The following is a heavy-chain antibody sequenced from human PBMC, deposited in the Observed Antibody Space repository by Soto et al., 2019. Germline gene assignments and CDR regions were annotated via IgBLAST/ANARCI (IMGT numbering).Heavy chain of an antibody. CDR1: GGTFSSYA. Sequence: HVQLVQSGAEVKKPGSSVKVSCKASGGTFSSYAISWVRQAPGQGLEWMGGIIPIFGTANYAQKFQGRVTITADNSTSTAYRELSSLRSEDTAVYYCARTYSSPFKLADPIDPWGQGTLVTVSS. V-gene: IGHV1-69*06. CDR3: ARTYSSPFKLADPIDP. D-gene: IGHD6-6*01. CDR2: IIPIFGTA. J-gene: IGHJ5*02.